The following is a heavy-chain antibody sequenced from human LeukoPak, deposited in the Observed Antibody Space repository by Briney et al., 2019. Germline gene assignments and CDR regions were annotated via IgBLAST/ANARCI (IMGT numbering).Heavy chain of an antibody. CDR3: ARVPALWSGYYLDY. J-gene: IGHJ4*02. CDR1: GGSISSGSYY. V-gene: IGHV4-61*02. CDR2: TYTSGST. D-gene: IGHD3-3*01. Sequence: PSQTLSLTCTVSGGSISSGSYYWSWIRQPAGKGLEWIGRTYTSGSTNYNPSLKSRVTISVDTSKNQFSLKLSSVTAADTAVYYCARVPALWSGYYLDYWGQGTLVTVSS.